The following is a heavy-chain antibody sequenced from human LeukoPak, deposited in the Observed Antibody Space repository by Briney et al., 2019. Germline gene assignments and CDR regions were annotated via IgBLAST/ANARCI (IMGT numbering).Heavy chain of an antibody. Sequence: GGSLRLSCAASGFTFSDYYMSWVRQAPGKGLEWVSAISGSGGSTYYADSVKGRFTISRDNSKNTLYLQMNSLRAEDTAVYYCAKPLIAAAGARGSDYWGQGTLVTVSS. D-gene: IGHD6-13*01. CDR2: ISGSGGST. CDR1: GFTFSDYY. V-gene: IGHV3-23*01. CDR3: AKPLIAAAGARGSDY. J-gene: IGHJ4*02.